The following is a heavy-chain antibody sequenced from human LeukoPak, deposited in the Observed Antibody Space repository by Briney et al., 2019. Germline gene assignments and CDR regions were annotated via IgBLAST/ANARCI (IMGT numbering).Heavy chain of an antibody. CDR1: GFTFSSYS. D-gene: IGHD6-13*01. J-gene: IGHJ6*02. V-gene: IGHV3-48*01. Sequence: GGSLRLPCAASGFTFSSYSMNWVRQAPGKGLEWVSYISSSSSTIYYADSVKGRFTIFRDNAKNSLYLQMNSLRAEDTAVYYCAVTYSSSWYDDGAYYYGMDVWGQGTTVTVSS. CDR3: AVTYSSSWYDDGAYYYGMDV. CDR2: ISSSSSTI.